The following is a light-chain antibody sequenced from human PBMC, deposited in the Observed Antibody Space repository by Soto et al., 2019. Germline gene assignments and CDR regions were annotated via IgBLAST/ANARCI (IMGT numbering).Light chain of an antibody. CDR1: SSNIGSNT. Sequence: SVLTQPPSASGTPGQRVSISCSGNSSNIGSNTVNWYHQLPGTAPTLLIYSNNQRPSGVPDRFSGSKSGTSASLAISGLQSQDEADYYCATWDDSLNGWVFGGGTKLTVL. J-gene: IGLJ3*02. CDR3: ATWDDSLNGWV. CDR2: SNN. V-gene: IGLV1-44*01.